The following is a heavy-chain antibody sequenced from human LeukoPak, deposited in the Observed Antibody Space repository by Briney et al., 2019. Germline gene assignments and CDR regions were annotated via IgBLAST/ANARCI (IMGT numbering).Heavy chain of an antibody. Sequence: PSETLSLTCTVSGGSINDYYWTWIRQSPGKGLEWVGHIYYRGSTNYNPSLKSRVTISVDTSKNHFSLKLSSVTAADTAVYYCARHKTILSSWSDWGQGTLVIVSS. CDR2: IYYRGST. V-gene: IGHV4-59*08. J-gene: IGHJ4*02. CDR3: ARHKTILSSWSD. D-gene: IGHD6-13*01. CDR1: GGSINDYY.